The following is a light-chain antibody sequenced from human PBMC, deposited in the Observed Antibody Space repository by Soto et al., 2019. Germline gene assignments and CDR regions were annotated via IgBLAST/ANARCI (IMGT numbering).Light chain of an antibody. CDR3: MCYAGGNNWV. J-gene: IGLJ3*02. CDR1: SSDVGGYNY. Sequence: QSALTQPASVSGSPGQSITISCTGTSSDVGGYNYVSWYQQHPGKAPKLMIYEVSNRPSGVSNRFSGSKSGNTASLTISGLQAEDEADYYCMCYAGGNNWVFGGGTKVTVL. V-gene: IGLV2-14*01. CDR2: EVS.